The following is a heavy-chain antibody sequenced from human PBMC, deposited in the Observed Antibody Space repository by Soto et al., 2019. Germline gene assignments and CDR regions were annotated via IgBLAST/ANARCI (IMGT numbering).Heavy chain of an antibody. D-gene: IGHD6-13*01. CDR1: GGSFSGYY. V-gene: IGHV4-34*01. CDR3: ARHHAAGTFQH. Sequence: QVQLQQWGAGLLKPSETLSLTCAVYGGSFSGYYWSWIRQPPGKGLEWIGEINHSGSTNYNPSLKSRVTISVDTSKNQFSLKLSSVTAADTAVYDCARHHAAGTFQHWGQGTLVTVSS. CDR2: INHSGST. J-gene: IGHJ1*01.